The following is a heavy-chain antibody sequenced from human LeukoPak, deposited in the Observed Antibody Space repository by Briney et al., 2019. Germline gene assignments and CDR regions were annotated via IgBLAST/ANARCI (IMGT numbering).Heavy chain of an antibody. V-gene: IGHV5-51*01. CDR2: IYPGDSDT. CDR1: GYSFTSYW. D-gene: IGHD2-8*01. CDR3: ARIVLHTGYYFDY. J-gene: IGHJ4*02. Sequence: GESLKISCKGSGYSFTSYWIGWVRQMPGKGLEWMGIIYPGDSDTRYSPSFQGQVTISADKSISTAYLQWSSLRASDTAMYYCARIVLHTGYYFDYWGQGTLVTVSS.